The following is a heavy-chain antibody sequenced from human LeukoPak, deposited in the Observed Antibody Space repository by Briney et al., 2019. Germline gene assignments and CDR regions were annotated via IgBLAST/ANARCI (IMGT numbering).Heavy chain of an antibody. CDR1: GFTFSSYA. V-gene: IGHV3-23*01. D-gene: IGHD2-2*01. CDR2: ISGSGGST. J-gene: IGHJ4*02. CDR3: AKGGVFAPAAPFDY. Sequence: GGSLRLSCAASGFTFSSYAMSWVRQAPGRGLEWVSAISGSGGSTYYADSVKGRFTISRDNSKNTLYLQMNSLRAEDTAVYYCAKGGVFAPAAPFDYWGQGTLVTVSS.